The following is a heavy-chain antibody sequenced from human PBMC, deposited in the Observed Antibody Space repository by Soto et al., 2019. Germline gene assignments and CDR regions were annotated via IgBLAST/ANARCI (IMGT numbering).Heavy chain of an antibody. J-gene: IGHJ3*02. CDR2: INPSGGST. CDR3: ARAHQYYYDSSGYYYQTANAFDI. V-gene: IGHV1-46*01. CDR1: GYTFTSYY. D-gene: IGHD3-22*01. Sequence: QVQLVQSGAEVKKPGASVKVSCKASGYTFTSYYMHWVRQAPGQGLEWMGIINPSGGSTSYAQKCQGRVTMTRDTSTSTVYMELSSLRSEDTAVYYCARAHQYYYDSSGYYYQTANAFDIWGQGTMVTVSS.